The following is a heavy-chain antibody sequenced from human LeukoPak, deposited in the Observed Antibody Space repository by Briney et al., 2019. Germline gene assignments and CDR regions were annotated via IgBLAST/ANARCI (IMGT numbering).Heavy chain of an antibody. V-gene: IGHV3-30*18. CDR2: ISYDGSNK. Sequence: PGGSLRLSCAASGFTFSSYGMHWVRQAPGKGLEWVAVISYDGSNKYYADSVKGRFTISRDNSKNTLYLQMNSLRADDTAVYYCAKELAMIVVVTLGYWGQGTLVTVSS. J-gene: IGHJ4*02. D-gene: IGHD3-22*01. CDR3: AKELAMIVVVTLGY. CDR1: GFTFSSYG.